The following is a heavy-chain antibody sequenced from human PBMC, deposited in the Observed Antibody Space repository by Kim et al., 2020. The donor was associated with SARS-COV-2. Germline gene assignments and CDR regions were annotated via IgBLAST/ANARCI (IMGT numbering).Heavy chain of an antibody. CDR3: AKDYYGSESYYYYGMDV. J-gene: IGHJ6*02. CDR1: GFTFSSYA. D-gene: IGHD3-10*01. Sequence: GGSLRLSCAASGFTFSSYAMSWVRQAPGKGLEWVSAISGSGGSTYYADSVKGRFTISRDNSKNTLYLQMNSLRAEDTAVYYCAKDYYGSESYYYYGMDVCGQGTTVTVSS. CDR2: ISGSGGST. V-gene: IGHV3-23*01.